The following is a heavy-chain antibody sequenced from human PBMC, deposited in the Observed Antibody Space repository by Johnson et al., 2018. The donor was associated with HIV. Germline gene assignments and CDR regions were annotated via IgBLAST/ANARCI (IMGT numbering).Heavy chain of an antibody. Sequence: QVQLVESGGGVVQPGGSLRLSCAASGFTFSAYGMYWVRQAPGKGLDWVTLISYDGSNKYYADSVKGRFPISRDNSKNTLYLQMNSLRAEDTAVYYCARVLSKSSSFLHVAFDIWGQGTMVTVSS. CDR2: ISYDGSNK. D-gene: IGHD6-13*01. CDR1: GFTFSAYG. V-gene: IGHV3-30*03. CDR3: ARVLSKSSSFLHVAFDI. J-gene: IGHJ3*02.